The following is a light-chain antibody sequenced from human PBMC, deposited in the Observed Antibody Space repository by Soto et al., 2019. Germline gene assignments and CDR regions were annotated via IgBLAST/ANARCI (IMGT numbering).Light chain of an antibody. CDR3: QQYAVWPPQT. V-gene: IGKV3-15*01. CDR2: GAS. CDR1: QTVMRN. J-gene: IGKJ1*01. Sequence: IGLSHSASAVSLSPGERATLSRRASQTVMRNLAWYQQKPGQTPRLLIFGASTRATGIPARFSGSGSGTEFTLTISSLQPEDFAVYYCQQYAVWPPQTFGQGTKVDIK.